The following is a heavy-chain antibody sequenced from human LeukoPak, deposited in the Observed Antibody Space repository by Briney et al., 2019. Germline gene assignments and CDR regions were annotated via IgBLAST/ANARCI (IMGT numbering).Heavy chain of an antibody. D-gene: IGHD6-19*01. J-gene: IGHJ4*02. Sequence: SETLSLTCSVSGASTRSSTYYWGWIRQPPGKGLEWIGSIYSTGSAYYNPSLVSRVTMSVDTSKNQFSLKARSVTATDTGIYYCARQYGSANGWYHFDYWGQGILVTVSS. V-gene: IGHV4-39*01. CDR2: IYSTGSA. CDR1: GASTRSSTYY. CDR3: ARQYGSANGWYHFDY.